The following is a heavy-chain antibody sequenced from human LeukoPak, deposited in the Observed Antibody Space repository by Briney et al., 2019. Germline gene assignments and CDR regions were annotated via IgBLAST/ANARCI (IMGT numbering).Heavy chain of an antibody. J-gene: IGHJ4*02. Sequence: SETLSLTCTVSGGSISSYYWSWIRQPPGKGLEWIGEINHSGSTNYNPSLKSRVTISVDTSKNQFSLKLSSVTAADTAVYYCARERGGGPLRSFDYWGQGTLVTVSS. CDR3: ARERGGGPLRSFDY. V-gene: IGHV4-34*01. CDR2: INHSGST. D-gene: IGHD3-16*01. CDR1: GGSISSYY.